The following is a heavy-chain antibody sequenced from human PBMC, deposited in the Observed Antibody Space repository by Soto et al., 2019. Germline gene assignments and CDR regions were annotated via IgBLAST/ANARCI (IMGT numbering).Heavy chain of an antibody. V-gene: IGHV3-30*03. CDR1: GFTFTSYG. D-gene: IGHD5-18*01. CDR3: VSERGYGHASVPYS. J-gene: IGHJ4*02. Sequence: QAHLVESGGGVVQPGRSLRLSCAASGFTFTSYGMHWVRQAPGTRLEWVAVISYDGGLQHYADSVKGRFTISRDNSKNMVVLQMNSLRAADTAVYYCVSERGYGHASVPYSWGQGTLVSVSS. CDR2: ISYDGGLQ.